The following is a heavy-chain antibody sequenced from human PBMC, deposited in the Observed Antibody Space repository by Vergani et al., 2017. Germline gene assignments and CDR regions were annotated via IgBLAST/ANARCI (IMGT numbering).Heavy chain of an antibody. CDR1: GFTLSSYG. Sequence: QVQLVESGGGVVQPGRSLRLSCAASGFTLSSYGMHWVRQAPGKGLEWVAVIWYDGSNKYYADSVKGRFTISRDNSKNTLYLQMNSLRAADTAVYYCARVNTMVRGGLNPYFDYWGQGTLVTVSS. CDR3: ARVNTMVRGGLNPYFDY. D-gene: IGHD3-10*01. CDR2: IWYDGSNK. J-gene: IGHJ4*02. V-gene: IGHV3-33*01.